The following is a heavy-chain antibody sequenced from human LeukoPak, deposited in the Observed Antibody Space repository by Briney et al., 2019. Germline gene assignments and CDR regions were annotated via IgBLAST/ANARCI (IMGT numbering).Heavy chain of an antibody. V-gene: IGHV1-69*06. CDR3: AREALRYFGTNWFDP. D-gene: IGHD3-9*01. J-gene: IGHJ5*02. CDR2: IIPIFGTA. CDR1: GGTFSSYA. Sequence: SVKVSCKASGGTFSSYAISWVRQAPGQGLEWMGGIIPIFGTANYAQKFQGRVTITADKSTSTAYMELSSLRSEDTAVYYCAREALRYFGTNWFDPWGQGTLVTVSS.